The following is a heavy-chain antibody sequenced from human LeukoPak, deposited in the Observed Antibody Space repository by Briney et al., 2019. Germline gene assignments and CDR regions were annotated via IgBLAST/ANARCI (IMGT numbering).Heavy chain of an antibody. Sequence: GGSLRLSCAASGFTFSSYAMHCVSQAPGKGLEWVAVISYDGSNKYYADSVKVRFTISRDNSKNTLYLQMNSLRAEDTAVYYCARDRIAAAWRYYFDYWGQGTLVTVSS. CDR1: GFTFSSYA. CDR3: ARDRIAAAWRYYFDY. D-gene: IGHD6-13*01. J-gene: IGHJ4*02. CDR2: ISYDGSNK. V-gene: IGHV3-30-3*01.